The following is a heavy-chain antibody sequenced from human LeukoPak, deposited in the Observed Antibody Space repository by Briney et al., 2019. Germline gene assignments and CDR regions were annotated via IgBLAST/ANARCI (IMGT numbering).Heavy chain of an antibody. Sequence: GGTLRLSCAASGFTFSSYGMSWVRQAPGKGLEWVSLISGSSTYIYYADSVKGRFTISRDNADNSLYLQLNNLRDEDTAIYYCARDACGADCYSDFDYWGRGTLVTVSS. V-gene: IGHV3-21*01. CDR2: ISGSSTYI. CDR1: GFTFSSYG. D-gene: IGHD2-21*02. J-gene: IGHJ4*02. CDR3: ARDACGADCYSDFDY.